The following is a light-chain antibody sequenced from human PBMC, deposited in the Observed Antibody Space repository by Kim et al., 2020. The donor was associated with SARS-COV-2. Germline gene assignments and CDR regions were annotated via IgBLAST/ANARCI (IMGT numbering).Light chain of an antibody. CDR3: KQSGAT. Sequence: EVVMTQSPATLSLSPGQIATLFCRASLSLATNLAWYQHKPGQAPRLLIYGASTRATGIPARFSGSGSGTEFTLTISSLQSEDSAVYYCKQSGATFGGGTKVDIK. CDR1: LSLATN. CDR2: GAS. V-gene: IGKV3-15*01. J-gene: IGKJ4*01.